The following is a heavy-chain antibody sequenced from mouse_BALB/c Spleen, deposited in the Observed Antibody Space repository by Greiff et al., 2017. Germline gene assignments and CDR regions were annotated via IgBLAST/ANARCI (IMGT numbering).Heavy chain of an antibody. J-gene: IGHJ2*01. CDR2: ISYDGST. D-gene: IGHD2-14*01. V-gene: IGHV3-6*02. Sequence: EVQLQQSGPGLVKPSQSLSLTCSVTGYSITSGYYWNWIRQFPGNKLEWMGYISYDGSTNYNPSLKNRISITRDTSKNQFFLKLNSVTTEDTATYYCARGYDPFDYWGQGTTLTVSS. CDR3: ARGYDPFDY. CDR1: GYSITSGYY.